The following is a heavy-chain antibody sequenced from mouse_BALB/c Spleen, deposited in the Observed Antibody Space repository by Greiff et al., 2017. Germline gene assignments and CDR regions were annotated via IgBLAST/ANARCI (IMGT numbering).Heavy chain of an antibody. J-gene: IGHJ4*01. V-gene: IGHV1-54*03. Sequence: QVQLKQSGAELVRPGTSVKVSCKASGYAFTNYLIEWVKQRPGQGLEWIGVINPGSGGTNYNEKFKGKATLTADKSSSTAYMQLSSLTSDDSAVYFCARRTYGSSSYAMDYWGQGTSVTVSS. D-gene: IGHD1-1*01. CDR1: GYAFTNYL. CDR3: ARRTYGSSSYAMDY. CDR2: INPGSGGT.